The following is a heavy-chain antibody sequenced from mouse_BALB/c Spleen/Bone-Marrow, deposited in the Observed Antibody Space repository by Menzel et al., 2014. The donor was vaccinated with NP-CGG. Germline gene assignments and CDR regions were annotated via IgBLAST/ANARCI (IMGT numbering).Heavy chain of an antibody. V-gene: IGHV1S29*02. CDR1: GYTFTDYN. D-gene: IGHD2-3*01. J-gene: IGHJ4*01. Sequence: EVKLVESGPELVKPGASVKISCKASGYTFTDYNMHWVKQSHGKSLEWIGYIYPYNGGTGYNQKFKSKATLTVDNSPSTAYMELRSLTSEDSAVYYCARLDGYYVAMDYWGQRTSVTVSS. CDR3: ARLDGYYVAMDY. CDR2: IYPYNGGT.